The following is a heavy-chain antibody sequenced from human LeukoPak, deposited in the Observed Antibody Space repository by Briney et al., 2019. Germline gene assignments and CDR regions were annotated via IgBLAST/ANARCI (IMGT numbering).Heavy chain of an antibody. CDR2: INPNSGGT. CDR1: GYTFTGYY. CDR3: ARDGRYYYDSSGNN. Sequence: ASVTVSCTASGYTFTGYYMHWVRQAPGQGLEWMGRINPNSGGTNYAQKFQGRVTMTRDTSISTAYMELSRLRSDDTAVYYCARDGRYYYDSSGNNWGQGTLVTVSS. D-gene: IGHD3-22*01. V-gene: IGHV1-2*06. J-gene: IGHJ4*02.